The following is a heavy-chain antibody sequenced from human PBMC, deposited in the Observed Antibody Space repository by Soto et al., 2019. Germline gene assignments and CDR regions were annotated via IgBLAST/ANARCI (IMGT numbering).Heavy chain of an antibody. Sequence: SGPTLVNPTQTLTLTCTFSGFSLSTSGVGVDWIRQPPGKALQWLARIDWDDDKYYSTSLKTRLTISKDTSKNQVVLTMTNMDRVDTATYYCARTFPLGKGYYYYGMDVWGQGTTVTVSS. J-gene: IGHJ6*02. CDR3: ARTFPLGKGYYYYGMDV. V-gene: IGHV2-70*11. CDR2: IDWDDDK. D-gene: IGHD1-26*01. CDR1: GFSLSTSGVG.